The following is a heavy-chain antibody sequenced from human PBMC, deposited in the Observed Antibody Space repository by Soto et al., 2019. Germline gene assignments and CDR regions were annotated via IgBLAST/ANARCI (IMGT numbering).Heavy chain of an antibody. J-gene: IGHJ6*02. CDR3: AKDSPRMTMIVVVIPYNYYCMDV. CDR1: GFTFSSYA. D-gene: IGHD3-22*01. V-gene: IGHV3-23*01. Sequence: GGSLRLSCAASGFTFSSYAMSWVRQAPGKGMEWVSAISGSGGSTYYADSVKGRFTISSAKSKNMLYLQMNSLRAEHTAVYYCAKDSPRMTMIVVVIPYNYYCMDVWGQGTTVTVSS. CDR2: ISGSGGST.